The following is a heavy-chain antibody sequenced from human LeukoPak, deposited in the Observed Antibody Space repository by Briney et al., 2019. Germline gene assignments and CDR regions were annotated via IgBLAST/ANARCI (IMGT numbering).Heavy chain of an antibody. J-gene: IGHJ6*04. CDR1: GGTFSSYA. Sequence: SVKVFCKASGGTFSSYAISRGRQAPGQGVEWMGGIIPIFGTANYAQKFQGRVTITADKSTSTAYMELSSLRSEDTAVYYCARDPNTASPMDVWGKGTTVTVSS. V-gene: IGHV1-69*06. CDR3: ARDPNTASPMDV. CDR2: IIPIFGTA. D-gene: IGHD5-18*01.